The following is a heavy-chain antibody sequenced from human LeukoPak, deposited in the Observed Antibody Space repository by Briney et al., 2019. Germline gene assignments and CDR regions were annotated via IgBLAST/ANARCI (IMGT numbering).Heavy chain of an antibody. CDR1: GFSFNTFA. D-gene: IGHD5/OR15-5a*01. CDR3: ARDWSAAVYAPFDY. Sequence: TGGSLRLSCAASGFSFNTFAMHWVRQAPDKGLEWVAVISDDGSKKYHADSVKGRFTISRDNSENTLYLQMKSLRHEDTAVYYCARDWSAAVYAPFDYWGQGTLVTVSS. CDR2: ISDDGSKK. V-gene: IGHV3-30*04. J-gene: IGHJ4*02.